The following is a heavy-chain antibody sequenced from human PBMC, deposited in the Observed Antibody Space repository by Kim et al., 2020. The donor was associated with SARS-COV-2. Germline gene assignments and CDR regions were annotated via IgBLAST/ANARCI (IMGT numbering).Heavy chain of an antibody. V-gene: IGHV3-30*03. Sequence: GGSLRLSCTASGFIFNNYAMFWVRQTPGQGLDWVAFISHDGRNAFYADSVKGRFTISRARYRNTMFLQMNSLRSDDTSVYYCARGTFCSYGRCRYYYAM. CDR1: GFIFNNYA. CDR2: ISHDGRNA. CDR3: ARGTFCSYGRCRYYYAM. D-gene: IGHD1-26*01. J-gene: IGHJ6*01.